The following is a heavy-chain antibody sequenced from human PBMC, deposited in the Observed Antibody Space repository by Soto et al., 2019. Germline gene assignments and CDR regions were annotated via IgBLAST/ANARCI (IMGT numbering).Heavy chain of an antibody. J-gene: IGHJ4*02. V-gene: IGHV1-2*02. Sequence: QVQLVQSGAEVKKPGASVRVSCKASGYTFTGYYLHWVRQAPGQGLEWMGWINPNRGDTSYAQKFQGRVAMTRNMSTSTVYLELSSLKSDDTAVFYCARDAHYWGQGSLITGSS. CDR2: INPNRGDT. CDR3: ARDAHY. CDR1: GYTFTGYY.